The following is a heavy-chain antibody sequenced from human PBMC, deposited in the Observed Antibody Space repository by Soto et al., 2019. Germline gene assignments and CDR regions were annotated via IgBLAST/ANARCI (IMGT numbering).Heavy chain of an antibody. V-gene: IGHV4-4*07. CDR1: VASISGFY. D-gene: IGHD1-1*01. J-gene: IGHJ5*02. CDR2: IYATGTT. Sequence: SETLCVTCTVSVASISGFYWSWIRKSAGKGLEWIGRIYATGTTDYNPSLKSRVMMSVDTSKKQFSLKLRSVTAADTAVYYCVRDGTKTLWDWFDPWGQGISVTVSS. CDR3: VRDGTKTLWDWFDP.